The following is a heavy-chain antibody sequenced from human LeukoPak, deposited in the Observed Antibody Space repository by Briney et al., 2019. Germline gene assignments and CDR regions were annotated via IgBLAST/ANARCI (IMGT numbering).Heavy chain of an antibody. CDR1: GYTFTSYG. CDR2: ISAYNGNT. J-gene: IGHJ4*02. V-gene: IGHV1-18*01. D-gene: IGHD1-26*01. Sequence: RVASVKVSCKASGYTFTSYGISWVRQAPGQGLEWMGWISAYNGNTNYAQKLQGRVTMTTDTSTSTAYMELKSLRSDDTAVYYCARQSRGNNYDYWGQGTLVIVSS. CDR3: ARQSRGNNYDY.